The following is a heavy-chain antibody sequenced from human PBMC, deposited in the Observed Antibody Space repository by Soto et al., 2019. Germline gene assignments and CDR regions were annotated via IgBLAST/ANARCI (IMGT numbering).Heavy chain of an antibody. J-gene: IGHJ5*02. V-gene: IGHV4-30-2*01. CDR1: GDTISTGGYT. D-gene: IGHD3-16*01. CDR3: AMKPYGAYVGYCDT. Sequence: QLQLQESGSRLVKSSETLSLTCDVSGDTISTGGYTWAWIRQPPGKALEWVGHTYHSGTPYYNPYLKRGVXLXVXRXXKHFFLIVRSVAAADPDVYNSAMKPYGAYVGYCDTWGQGIPVSVS. CDR2: TYHSGTP.